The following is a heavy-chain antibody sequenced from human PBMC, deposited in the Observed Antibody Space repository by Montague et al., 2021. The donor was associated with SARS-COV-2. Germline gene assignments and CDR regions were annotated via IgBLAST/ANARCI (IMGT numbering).Heavy chain of an antibody. Sequence: SETLSLTCTVSGGSIRSSSYYWGWICQPPGKRLEWIGSIYYSGSTYYNPSLKSRVTISVDTSKNKFCLKLSSVTAADTAVYYCARQGDILTGYFYYGMDVWGQGTTVTVSS. V-gene: IGHV4-39*01. CDR2: IYYSGST. D-gene: IGHD3-9*01. J-gene: IGHJ6*02. CDR3: ARQGDILTGYFYYGMDV. CDR1: GGSIRSSSYY.